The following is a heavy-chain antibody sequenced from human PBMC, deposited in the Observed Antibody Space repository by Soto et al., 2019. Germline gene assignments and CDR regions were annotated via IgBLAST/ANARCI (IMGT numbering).Heavy chain of an antibody. Sequence: GGSLRLSCAASGFTVSSNYMSWVRQAPGKGLEWVSVIYSGGSTYYADSVKGRFTISRDNSKNTLYLQMNSLRAEDTAVYYCASTHDYGDYFDYWGQGTLVTVSS. CDR3: ASTHDYGDYFDY. J-gene: IGHJ4*02. V-gene: IGHV3-66*01. CDR1: GFTVSSNY. D-gene: IGHD4-17*01. CDR2: IYSGGST.